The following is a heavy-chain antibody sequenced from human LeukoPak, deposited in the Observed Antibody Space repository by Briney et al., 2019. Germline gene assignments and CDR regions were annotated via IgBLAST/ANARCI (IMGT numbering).Heavy chain of an antibody. CDR1: GFTFSSYA. CDR2: ISHSGGST. D-gene: IGHD3-22*01. CDR3: AKDGAPYYYDSSGYFDY. Sequence: PGGSLRLSCAASGFTFSSYAMSWVRQAPGKGLEWVSAISHSGGSTYYADSVKGRFTISRDNSKNTLYLQMNSLRAEDTAVYYCAKDGAPYYYDSSGYFDYWGQGTLVTVSS. J-gene: IGHJ4*02. V-gene: IGHV3-23*01.